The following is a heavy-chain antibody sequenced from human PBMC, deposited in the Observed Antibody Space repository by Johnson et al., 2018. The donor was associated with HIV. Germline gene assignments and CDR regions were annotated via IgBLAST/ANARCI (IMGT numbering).Heavy chain of an antibody. V-gene: IGHV3-9*01. D-gene: IGHD6-13*01. J-gene: IGHJ3*02. CDR1: GFTFDDYA. CDR3: ARDGGVAAAVGVVAFDI. CDR2: ISWNSGSI. Sequence: VQLVESGGGLVQPGRSLRLSCAASGFTFDDYAMHWVRQAPGKGLEWVSGISWNSGSIGYADSVKGRFTISRENAKNSLYLQMNSLRAGDTAVYYCARDGGVAAAVGVVAFDIWGQGTLVTVSS.